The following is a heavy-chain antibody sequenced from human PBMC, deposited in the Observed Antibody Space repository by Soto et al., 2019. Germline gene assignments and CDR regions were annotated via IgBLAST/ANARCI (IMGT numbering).Heavy chain of an antibody. CDR2: INSDGSST. CDR3: ARGKSSSFDS. V-gene: IGHV3-74*01. CDR1: GFTFSSYW. Sequence: GGSLRLSCAASGFTFSSYWMHWVRQAPGKGLVWVSCINSDGSSTRYADSVKGRFTISRDNAKNTLYVQMNSLRAEDTAVYYCARGKSSSFDSWGQGTLVTVSS. J-gene: IGHJ4*02. D-gene: IGHD2-2*01.